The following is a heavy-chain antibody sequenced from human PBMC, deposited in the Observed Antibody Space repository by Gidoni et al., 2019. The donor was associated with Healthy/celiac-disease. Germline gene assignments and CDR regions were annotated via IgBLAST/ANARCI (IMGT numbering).Heavy chain of an antibody. CDR3: ARGLQLYYDFWSGYPEGFDP. CDR1: GFPFSSHR. D-gene: IGHD3-3*01. V-gene: IGHV3-21*01. CDR2: ISSSSRYI. J-gene: IGHJ5*02. Sequence: EVQLVESGGGLVKPGGSLRLSCAASGFPFSSHRMNWVRQAPGKGLEWVSSISSSSRYIYYADSVKGRFTIARDNAKNSLYLQMNSLRAEDTAVYYCARGLQLYYDFWSGYPEGFDPWGQGTLVTVSS.